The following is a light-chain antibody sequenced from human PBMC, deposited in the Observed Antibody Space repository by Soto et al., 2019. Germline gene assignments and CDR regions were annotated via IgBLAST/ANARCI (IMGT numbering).Light chain of an antibody. V-gene: IGLV2-14*01. CDR2: DVT. J-gene: IGLJ3*02. CDR3: SSYTSSSTLVV. Sequence: QSALTQPASVSGSPGQSITISCTGTSSDIGGYNYVSWYQQSPGKAPKLMIYDVTNRPSGVSNRFSGSKSGNTASLTISGLQDEDEADYSCSSYTSSSTLVVFGGGTKVTVL. CDR1: SSDIGGYNY.